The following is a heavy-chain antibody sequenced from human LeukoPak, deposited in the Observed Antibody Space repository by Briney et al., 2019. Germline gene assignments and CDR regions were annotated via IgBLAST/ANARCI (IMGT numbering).Heavy chain of an antibody. CDR3: ARFFGSSFLNWFDP. Sequence: SEILSLTCAVYGGSFSGYYWSWIRQPPGKGLEWIGEINHSGSTNYNPSLKSRVTISVDTSKNQFSLKLSSVTAADTAVYYCARFFGSSFLNWFDPWGQGTLVTVSS. CDR2: INHSGST. J-gene: IGHJ5*02. D-gene: IGHD6-13*01. V-gene: IGHV4-34*01. CDR1: GGSFSGYY.